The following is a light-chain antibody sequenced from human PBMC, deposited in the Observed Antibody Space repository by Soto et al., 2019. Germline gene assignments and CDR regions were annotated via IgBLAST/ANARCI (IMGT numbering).Light chain of an antibody. V-gene: IGLV2-14*01. CDR2: KVI. Sequence: QSVLSQPASVSGSPGQSITISCTGASSYVGGNKYFSWYQQYPGKVPKLLINKVINRPSGVSNRFSGSKSGNTASLTISGLLAEEEADYFCTSSTSDSLYVFGTGTKVTVL. CDR1: SSYVGGNKY. CDR3: TSSTSDSLYV. J-gene: IGLJ1*01.